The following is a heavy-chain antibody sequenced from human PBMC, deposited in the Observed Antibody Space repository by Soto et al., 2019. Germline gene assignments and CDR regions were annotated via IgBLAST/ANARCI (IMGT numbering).Heavy chain of an antibody. V-gene: IGHV4-34*01. CDR2: INHSGST. CDR3: ARTTAFVSGTYPPAHFDY. Sequence: SETLSLTCAVYGGSFSGYYWSWIRQSPGKGLEWIGEINHSGSTNYTPSLKSRVTISVGTSKNQVSLKLSSVTAADTAVYYCARTTAFVSGTYPPAHFDYWGQGTRVTVSS. J-gene: IGHJ4*02. CDR1: GGSFSGYY. D-gene: IGHD3-16*01.